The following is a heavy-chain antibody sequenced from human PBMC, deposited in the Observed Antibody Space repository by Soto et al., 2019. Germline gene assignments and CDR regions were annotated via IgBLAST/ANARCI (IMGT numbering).Heavy chain of an antibody. CDR2: IYYSGST. CDR1: GGSISSSSYY. CDR3: ARQGERDKTEY. V-gene: IGHV4-39*01. J-gene: IGHJ4*02. Sequence: PSETLSLTCTVSGGSISSSSYYWGWIRQPPGKGLEWIGSIYYSGSTYYNPSLKSRVTISVDTSKNQFSLKLSSVTAADTAVYYCARQGERDKTEYWGQGTLVTVSS. D-gene: IGHD2-21*01.